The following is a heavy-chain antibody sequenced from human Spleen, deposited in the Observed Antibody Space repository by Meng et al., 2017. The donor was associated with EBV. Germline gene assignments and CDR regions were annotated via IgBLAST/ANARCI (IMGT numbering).Heavy chain of an antibody. CDR1: GSSFSRYG. CDR3: SRDLVGSDDD. D-gene: IGHD6-25*01. Sequence: VKRVESGGACVPPGGPLGRFCGRCGSSFSRYGRNWFLQVPGKGMVWVSRTNEDGGITNYADYVKGRFTISRDNTKNTLYLQMNSLRAEDTAVYFCSRDLVGSDDDWGQGTLVTVSS. J-gene: IGHJ4*02. V-gene: IGHV3-74*01. CDR2: TNEDGGIT.